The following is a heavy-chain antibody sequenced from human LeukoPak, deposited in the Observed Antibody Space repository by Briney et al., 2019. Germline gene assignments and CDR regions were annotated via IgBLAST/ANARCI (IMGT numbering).Heavy chain of an antibody. CDR3: AKMSGYFDY. CDR2: ITASGDTT. V-gene: IGHV3-23*01. Sequence: GGSLRLSCEASGPTFSSYSMSWVRQAPGRGLEWVSGITASGDTTYYADSVTGRFTISRDNSKNTLYLQMNSLRVEDTAVYYCAKMSGYFDYWGRGTLVTVSS. CDR1: GPTFSSYS. J-gene: IGHJ4*02. D-gene: IGHD5/OR15-5a*01.